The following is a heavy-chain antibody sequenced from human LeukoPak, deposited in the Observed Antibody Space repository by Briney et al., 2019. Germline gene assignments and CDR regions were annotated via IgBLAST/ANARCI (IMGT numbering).Heavy chain of an antibody. CDR2: VSAGHHA. J-gene: IGHJ4*02. Sequence: GSLRLSCTASGLTLGGHDMHWVRQTTGDGLEWVAAVSAGHHAFYAGSVRGRFTVSREDANNSLFLQMNSLRAGDTAIYYCVREARGYHNTYFGYWGQGSLVTVSS. CDR3: VREARGYHNTYFGY. V-gene: IGHV3-13*01. D-gene: IGHD5-18*01. CDR1: GLTLGGHD.